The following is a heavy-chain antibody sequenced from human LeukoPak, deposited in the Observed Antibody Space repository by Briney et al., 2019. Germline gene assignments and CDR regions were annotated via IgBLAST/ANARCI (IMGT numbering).Heavy chain of an antibody. CDR1: GYTFTSYD. CDR2: MNPNSGNT. CDR3: ARRRHMVRGAGPRNWFDP. V-gene: IGHV1-8*01. D-gene: IGHD3-10*01. J-gene: IGHJ5*02. Sequence: ASVKVSCNASGYTFTSYDINWVRQATGQGLEWMGWMNPNSGNTGYAQKFQGRVTMTRNTSISTAYMELSSLRSEDTAVYYCARRRHMVRGAGPRNWFDPWGQGTLVTVSS.